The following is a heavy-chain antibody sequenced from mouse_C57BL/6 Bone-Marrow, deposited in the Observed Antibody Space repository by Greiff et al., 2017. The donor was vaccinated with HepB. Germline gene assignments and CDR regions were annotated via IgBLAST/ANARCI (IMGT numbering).Heavy chain of an antibody. Sequence: QVQLQQPGAELVKPGASVKMSCKASGYTFTSYWITWVKQRPGKGLEWIGDIYPGSGSTNYNEKFKSKATLAVDKSSSTAYMQLSSLAAEDSAVYYCASPYYDYDVREPWFSYWGQGTLVTVSA. V-gene: IGHV1-55*01. D-gene: IGHD2-4*01. CDR2: IYPGSGST. CDR3: ASPYYDYDVREPWFSY. CDR1: GYTFTSYW. J-gene: IGHJ3*01.